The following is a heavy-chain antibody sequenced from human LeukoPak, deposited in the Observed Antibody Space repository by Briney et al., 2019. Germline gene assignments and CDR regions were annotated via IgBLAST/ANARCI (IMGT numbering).Heavy chain of an antibody. CDR3: ARENWRSKSIDFDS. CDR1: GGSISSSSYY. CDR2: IYSSGST. D-gene: IGHD6-6*01. J-gene: IGHJ4*02. V-gene: IGHV4-61*02. Sequence: PSETLSLTCTVSGGSISSSSYYWTWIRQPAGKGLEWIGRIYSSGSTNFNPSPKSRVTMSVDTSKNQFSLRLSSVTAADTAAYFCARENWRSKSIDFDSWGQGTLVTVSS.